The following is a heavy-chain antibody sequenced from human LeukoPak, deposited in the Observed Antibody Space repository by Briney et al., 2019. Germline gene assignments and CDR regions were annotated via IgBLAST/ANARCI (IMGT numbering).Heavy chain of an antibody. CDR3: ARDLYLGYNYGSYYYYYMDV. CDR2: IYYTGST. J-gene: IGHJ6*03. V-gene: IGHV4-59*01. Sequence: PSETLSLTCTVCGGSLNDYYWTWIRQPPGKGLEWVGYIYYTGSTNYNPSLKSRVTISLDTSKNQFSLKLNSVTAADTAVYFCARDLYLGYNYGSYYYYYMDVWGKGTTVTVSS. CDR1: GGSLNDYY. D-gene: IGHD5-18*01.